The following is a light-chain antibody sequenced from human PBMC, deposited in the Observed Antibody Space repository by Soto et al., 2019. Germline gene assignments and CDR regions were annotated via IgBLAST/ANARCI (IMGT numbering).Light chain of an antibody. V-gene: IGKV3-15*01. CDR3: QQYNNWLWT. Sequence: EIVMTQSPATLSVSPGERATLSCRAGQSVSRNVAWYQQKPGQAPRLLIHDASTRATGISVRFSGSGSGTEFTLTISSLQSEDFAVYYCQQYNNWLWTFGQGTKVEI. CDR1: QSVSRN. CDR2: DAS. J-gene: IGKJ1*01.